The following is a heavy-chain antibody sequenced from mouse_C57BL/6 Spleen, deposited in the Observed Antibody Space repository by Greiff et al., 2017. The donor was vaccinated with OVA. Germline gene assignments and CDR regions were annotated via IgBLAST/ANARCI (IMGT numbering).Heavy chain of an antibody. V-gene: IGHV1-26*01. Sequence: EVQLQQSGPELVKPGASVKISCKASGYTFTDYYMNWVTQSHGKSLEWIGDINPNNGGTSYNQKFKGKATLTVDKSSSTAYMELRSLTSEDSAVYYCARLGFDYWGQGTTLTVSS. CDR3: ARLGFDY. CDR1: GYTFTDYY. J-gene: IGHJ2*01. CDR2: INPNNGGT.